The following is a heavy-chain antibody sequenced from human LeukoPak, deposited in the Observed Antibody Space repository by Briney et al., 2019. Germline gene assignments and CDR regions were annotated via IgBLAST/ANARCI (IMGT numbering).Heavy chain of an antibody. D-gene: IGHD5-12*01. CDR3: ARMGGYGRWLRPGAVGY. Sequence: KPSETLSLTFAVYGGSFSGYYWSWIRQPPGKGLEWIGGINHSGSTNYNPSLKSRVTISVDTSKNQFSLKLSSVTAADTAVYYCARMGGYGRWLRPGAVGYWGQGTLVTVSS. V-gene: IGHV4-34*01. J-gene: IGHJ4*02. CDR2: INHSGST. CDR1: GGSFSGYY.